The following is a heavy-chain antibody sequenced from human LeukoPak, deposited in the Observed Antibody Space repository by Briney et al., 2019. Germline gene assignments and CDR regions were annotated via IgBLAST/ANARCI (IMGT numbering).Heavy chain of an antibody. CDR1: GFTFSSYW. Sequence: GGSLRLSCAASGFTFSSYWMSWVRQAPGKGLEWVANIKQDGSEKYYVDSVKGRFTISRDNAKNSLYLQMNSLRAEDTAVYYCARVNSDYGSGSSRDYYYYGMDVWGQGTTVTVSS. CDR3: ARVNSDYGSGSSRDYYYYGMDV. J-gene: IGHJ6*02. CDR2: IKQDGSEK. D-gene: IGHD3-10*01. V-gene: IGHV3-7*01.